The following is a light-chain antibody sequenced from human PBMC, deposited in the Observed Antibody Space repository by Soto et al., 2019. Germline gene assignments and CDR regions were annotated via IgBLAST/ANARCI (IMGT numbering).Light chain of an antibody. CDR3: SSYTSSSTI. Sequence: QSVLTQPAAVSGSPGQSITISCTGTSSDVGGYNYVSWYQQHPGKAPKLMIYEVSNRPSGASNRFSGSKSGNTASLTISGLQAEDEADYYCSSYTSSSTIFGTGTKLTVL. CDR1: SSDVGGYNY. CDR2: EVS. V-gene: IGLV2-14*01. J-gene: IGLJ1*01.